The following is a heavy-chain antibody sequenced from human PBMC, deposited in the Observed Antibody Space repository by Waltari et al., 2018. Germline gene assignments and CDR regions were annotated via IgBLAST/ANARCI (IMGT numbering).Heavy chain of an antibody. CDR1: GGSISSYY. CDR3: ARDAASSGYYPKSRWFDP. CDR2: IYYSGST. J-gene: IGHJ5*02. V-gene: IGHV4-59*01. Sequence: QVQLQESGPGLVKPSETLSLTCTVSGGSISSYYWSWIRQPPGKGLEWIGYIYYSGSTNSIPSLKSRVTISVDTSKNQFSLKLSSVTAADTAVYYCARDAASSGYYPKSRWFDPWGQGTLVTVSS. D-gene: IGHD3-3*01.